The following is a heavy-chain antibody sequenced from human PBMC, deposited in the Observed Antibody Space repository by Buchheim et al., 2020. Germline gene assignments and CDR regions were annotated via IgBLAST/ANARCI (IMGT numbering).Heavy chain of an antibody. Sequence: QVQLVQSGAEVKKPGASVKVSCEASGYTFTSYAMHWVRQAPGQRLEWMGWINAGNGYTKYSQKFQGRVTISRDTSASTGYMELRSLRSEDTAVYYCARDPHYSSSPSYFDNWGQGTL. V-gene: IGHV1-3*01. D-gene: IGHD6-6*01. CDR3: ARDPHYSSSPSYFDN. J-gene: IGHJ4*02. CDR1: GYTFTSYA. CDR2: INAGNGYT.